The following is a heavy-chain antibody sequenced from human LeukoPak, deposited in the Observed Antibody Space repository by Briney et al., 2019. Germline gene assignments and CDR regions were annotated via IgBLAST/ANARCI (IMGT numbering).Heavy chain of an antibody. V-gene: IGHV3-48*03. CDR1: GFSFSSYE. Sequence: GGSLRLSCAASGFSFSSYEMNWVRQAPGKGLEWISYISSSGSKTYYADSVKGRFTISRDNAKNSLYLQMNSLRAEDTAVYYCARDSSITLFRGVKDYWGQGTLVTVSS. CDR2: ISSSGSKT. D-gene: IGHD3-10*01. J-gene: IGHJ4*02. CDR3: ARDSSITLFRGVKDY.